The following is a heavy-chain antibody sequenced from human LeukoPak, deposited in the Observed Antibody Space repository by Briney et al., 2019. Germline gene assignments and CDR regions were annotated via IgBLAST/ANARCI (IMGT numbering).Heavy chain of an antibody. D-gene: IGHD3-10*01. CDR1: GGSISNYY. Sequence: PSETLSLTCTVSGGSISNYYWSWIRQPPGKGLDWIGYIYYSGSTNYNPSLKSRVTISVDTSKNQFSLKLSSVTAADTAVYYCARARPHITMVRGVMGFDYWGQGTLVTVSS. CDR3: ARARPHITMVRGVMGFDY. CDR2: IYYSGST. V-gene: IGHV4-59*12. J-gene: IGHJ4*02.